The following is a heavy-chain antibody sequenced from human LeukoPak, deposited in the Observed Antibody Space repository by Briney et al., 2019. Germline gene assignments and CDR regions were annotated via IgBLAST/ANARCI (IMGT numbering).Heavy chain of an antibody. CDR1: GGSISSYY. V-gene: IGHV4-59*01. Sequence: PSETLSLTCTVSGGSISSYYWSWIRQPPGKGLEWIGYIYYSGSTNYNPSLKSRVTISVDTSKNQFSLKLSSVTAADTAVYYCARAEKYCSGGSCHHNYYMDVWGKGTTVTVSS. CDR3: ARAEKYCSGGSCHHNYYMDV. D-gene: IGHD2-15*01. CDR2: IYYSGST. J-gene: IGHJ6*03.